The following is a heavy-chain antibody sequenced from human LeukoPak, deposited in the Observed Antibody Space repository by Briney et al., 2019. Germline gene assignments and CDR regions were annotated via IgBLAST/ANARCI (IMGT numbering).Heavy chain of an antibody. CDR2: ITAGGDNT. J-gene: IGHJ4*02. D-gene: IGHD4-17*01. Sequence: GGSLRLSCAASGFTFNSYAMTWVRQAPGKGLEWVSGITAGGDNTFYADSVKGRFTISRDNSKNSLYLQMNSLRAEDTAVYYCARVRKDYGDYYFNYWGQGTLVTVSS. CDR3: ARVRKDYGDYYFNY. V-gene: IGHV3-23*01. CDR1: GFTFNSYA.